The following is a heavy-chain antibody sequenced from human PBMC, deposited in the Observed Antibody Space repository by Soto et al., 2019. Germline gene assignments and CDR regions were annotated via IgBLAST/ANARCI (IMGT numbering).Heavy chain of an antibody. D-gene: IGHD2-21*01. CDR1: GFTFSSYA. CDR3: AKDRVLVS. V-gene: IGHV3-23*01. Sequence: EVQLLESGGGLVQPGGSLRLSCAASGFTFSSYAMSWVRQPPGKGLEWVSTIGGAAGSAGSTYYADSVKGRFTISRDNSKNTLYPQMNSLRAEDTATYYCAKDRVLVSGGQGTLVTVSS. J-gene: IGHJ1*01. CDR2: IGGAAGSAGST.